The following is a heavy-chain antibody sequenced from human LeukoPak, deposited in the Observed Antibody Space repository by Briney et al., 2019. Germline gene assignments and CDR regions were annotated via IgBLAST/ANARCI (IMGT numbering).Heavy chain of an antibody. CDR2: ISSSSSYI. CDR1: GFTFSSYS. J-gene: IGHJ4*02. Sequence: PGGSLRLSCAASGFTFSSYSMNWVRQAPGKGLEWVSPISSSSSYIYYADSVKGRFTISRDNAKNSLYLQMNSLRAEDTAVYYCAKDRKQLDALPPFFDYWGQGTLVTVSS. CDR3: AKDRKQLDALPPFFDY. D-gene: IGHD6-13*01. V-gene: IGHV3-21*01.